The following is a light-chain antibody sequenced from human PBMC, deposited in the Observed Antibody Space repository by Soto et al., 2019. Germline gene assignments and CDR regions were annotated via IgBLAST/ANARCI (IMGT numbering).Light chain of an antibody. V-gene: IGKV3-20*01. J-gene: IGKJ5*01. CDR2: GAS. Sequence: EGVLTQSPGTLSLSPGERATLSCRASQSVSSSYLAWYQQKPGQAPRLLIYGASTRATGIPDRFSASGSGPDFTLTISGLEPEDFAVYYCQQYGSSLITFGQGTRLEIK. CDR3: QQYGSSLIT. CDR1: QSVSSSY.